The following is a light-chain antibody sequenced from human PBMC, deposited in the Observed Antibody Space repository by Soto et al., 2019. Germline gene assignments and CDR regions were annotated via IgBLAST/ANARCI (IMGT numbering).Light chain of an antibody. V-gene: IGKV3-11*01. CDR3: QQRYDWPVT. J-gene: IGKJ5*01. CDR2: ATS. CDR1: QSITNY. Sequence: EIVLTQSPATLSLSPGERATLSCRASQSITNYVGWYQQKPGQAPRLLIYATSNRATGIPARFSGSGSGTDFTLTISSQEPEDFAVYYCQQRYDWPVTFGQGKRLEI.